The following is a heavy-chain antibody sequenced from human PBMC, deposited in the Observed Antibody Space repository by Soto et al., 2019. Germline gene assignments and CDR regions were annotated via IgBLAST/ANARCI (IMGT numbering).Heavy chain of an antibody. CDR3: PNIERFDP. CDR2: ISATGGGT. CDR1: GFTFSTFV. Sequence: EVQLLESGGGLVQPGGSLRLSCAASGFTFSTFVMSWVRQAPGKGLEWVSTISATGGGTHYADSVKVRFTIYRDNSKNTLYLQMNSQRAEDTAVYYCPNIERFDPWGEGTLLTV. V-gene: IGHV3-23*01. J-gene: IGHJ5*02.